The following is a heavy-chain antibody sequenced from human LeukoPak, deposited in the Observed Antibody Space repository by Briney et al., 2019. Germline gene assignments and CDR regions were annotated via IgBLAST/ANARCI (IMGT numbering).Heavy chain of an antibody. D-gene: IGHD3-16*02. CDR2: ITTYNANT. Sequence: GASVKVSCKASGYSFITYGFTWVRQAPGQGLEWMGWITTYNANTTYAQTLQGRVTMTIDTSTSTAYMELRSLRSDDTAVYYCARVLGGDYDYVWKTYRYNIFDLWGQGTMVTVSS. CDR1: GYSFITYG. V-gene: IGHV1-18*01. CDR3: ARVLGGDYDYVWKTYRYNIFDL. J-gene: IGHJ3*01.